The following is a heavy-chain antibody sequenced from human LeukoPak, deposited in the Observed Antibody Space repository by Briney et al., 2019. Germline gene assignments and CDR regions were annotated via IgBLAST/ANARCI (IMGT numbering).Heavy chain of an antibody. D-gene: IGHD2-2*02. J-gene: IGHJ5*02. CDR1: GGSISSRTNS. V-gene: IGHV4-39*07. CDR2: IYYTGNT. Sequence: SETLSLTCAVSGGSISSRTNSWGWIRQPPGKGLEWIGSIYYTGNTYYNPSLKSRVTISVDTSKNQFSLKLSSVTAADTAVYYCARGRYCSSTSCYTHWFDPWGQGTLVTVSS. CDR3: ARGRYCSSTSCYTHWFDP.